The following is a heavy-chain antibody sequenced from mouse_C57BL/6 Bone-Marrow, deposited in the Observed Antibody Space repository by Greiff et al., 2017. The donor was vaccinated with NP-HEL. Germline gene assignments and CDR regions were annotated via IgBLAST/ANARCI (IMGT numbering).Heavy chain of an antibody. V-gene: IGHV5-6*01. CDR3: AILWLRRVDY. Sequence: EVKLMESGGDLVKPGGSLKLSCAASGFTFSSYGMSWVRQTPDKRLEWVATISSGGSYPYYPDIVKGRFTISRDNAKNTLYLKMSSLKSENTTMYYCAILWLRRVDYWGQGTTLTVSS. J-gene: IGHJ2*01. CDR1: GFTFSSYG. CDR2: ISSGGSYP. D-gene: IGHD2-2*01.